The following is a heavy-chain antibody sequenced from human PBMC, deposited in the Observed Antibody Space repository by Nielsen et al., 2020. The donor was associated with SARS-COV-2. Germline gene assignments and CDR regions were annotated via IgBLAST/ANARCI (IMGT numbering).Heavy chain of an antibody. CDR1: GLTISRNN. D-gene: IGHD2-2*01. J-gene: IGHJ4*02. CDR3: TRVQYCSSSSCYGGFDY. Sequence: GGSLRLSCAASGLTISRNNMTWVRQAPGKGLECVSVIYSGGRTDYADSVKGRFTISRHNSKNMLYLQMNSLRGEDTAVYYCTRVQYCSSSSCYGGFDYWGQGTLVTVSS. V-gene: IGHV3-53*04. CDR2: IYSGGRT.